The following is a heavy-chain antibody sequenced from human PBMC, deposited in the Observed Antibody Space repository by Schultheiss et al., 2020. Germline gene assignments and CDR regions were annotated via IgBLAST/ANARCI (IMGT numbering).Heavy chain of an antibody. Sequence: ASVKVSCKASGGTFSSYGISWVRQAPGQGLEWMGWMNPNSGNTGYAQKFQGRVTMTRNTSISTAYMELSSLRSEDTAVYYCARATLLWFREARGNWFDPWGQGALVTVSS. CDR1: GGTFSSYG. D-gene: IGHD3-10*01. J-gene: IGHJ5*02. V-gene: IGHV1-8*02. CDR3: ARATLLWFREARGNWFDP. CDR2: MNPNSGNT.